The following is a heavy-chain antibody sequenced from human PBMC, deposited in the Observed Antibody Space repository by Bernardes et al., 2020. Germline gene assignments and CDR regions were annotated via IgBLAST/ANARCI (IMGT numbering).Heavy chain of an antibody. J-gene: IGHJ5*02. CDR1: GGSISSYY. D-gene: IGHD6-13*01. Sequence: SETLSLTCTVSGGSISSYYWSWIRQPPGKGLEWIGYIYYSGSTNYNPSLKSRVTISVDTSKNQFSLKLSSVTAADTAVYYCARALIAAADPWFDPWGQGTLVTVSS. CDR2: IYYSGST. CDR3: ARALIAAADPWFDP. V-gene: IGHV4-59*01.